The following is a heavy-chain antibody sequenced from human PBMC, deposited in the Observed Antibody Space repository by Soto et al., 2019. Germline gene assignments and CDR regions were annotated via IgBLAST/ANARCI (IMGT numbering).Heavy chain of an antibody. D-gene: IGHD2-21*01. CDR1: GDSISSGYY. Sequence: SENLSLTCAVSGDSISSGYYWAWIRQPPGKGLEWIGSTYHSVTTYYNPSLRSRVTISVDTSKNQFSLRLRSVTAADSAVYYCARTHSVVYYPYSGRGTLVAFSS. J-gene: IGHJ4*02. CDR2: TYHSVTT. V-gene: IGHV4-38-2*01. CDR3: ARTHSVVYYPY.